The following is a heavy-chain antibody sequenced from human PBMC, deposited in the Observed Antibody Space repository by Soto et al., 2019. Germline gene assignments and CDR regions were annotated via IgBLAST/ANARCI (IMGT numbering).Heavy chain of an antibody. CDR1: NGSISNNDW. CDR3: ARGITFGGVIFDD. V-gene: IGHV4-4*02. CDR2: INHSGTT. D-gene: IGHD3-16*01. Sequence: QVQLQESGPGLVKPSGTLSLTCAVSNGSISNNDWWIWVRQPPGKGLEWIGEINHSGTTNYNPSLKSRVTILVDKSKNQFSLKLTSVTAADTAVYYCARGITFGGVIFDDWGQGTLVTVSS. J-gene: IGHJ4*02.